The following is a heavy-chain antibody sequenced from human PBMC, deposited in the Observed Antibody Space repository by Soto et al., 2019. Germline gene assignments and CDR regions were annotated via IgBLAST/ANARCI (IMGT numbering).Heavy chain of an antibody. J-gene: IGHJ6*02. CDR2: IYHSGST. Sequence: PSETLSLTCAVSGGSISSSNWWSWVRQPPGKGLEWIGEIYHSGSTNYNPSLKSRVTISVDKSKNQFSLKLSSVTAADTAVYYCARGEAAAGPPNNYYHYGMDVWGQGTTVTVSS. CDR3: ARGEAAAGPPNNYYHYGMDV. CDR1: GGSISSSNW. D-gene: IGHD6-13*01. V-gene: IGHV4-4*02.